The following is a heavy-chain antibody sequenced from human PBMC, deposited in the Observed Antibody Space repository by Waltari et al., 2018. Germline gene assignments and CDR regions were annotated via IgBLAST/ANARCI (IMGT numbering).Heavy chain of an antibody. CDR1: GGTFSSSA. CDR3: ARDQLPAAITEYYYYGMDV. D-gene: IGHD2-2*02. V-gene: IGHV1-69*01. Sequence: QVQLVQSGAEVKKPGSSVQVSCKASGGTFSSSAISWVRPPPGQGLEWMGGIIPIFGTANYAQKFQGRVTITADESTSTAYMELSSLRSEDTAVYYCARDQLPAAITEYYYYGMDVWGQGTTVTVSS. J-gene: IGHJ6*02. CDR2: IIPIFGTA.